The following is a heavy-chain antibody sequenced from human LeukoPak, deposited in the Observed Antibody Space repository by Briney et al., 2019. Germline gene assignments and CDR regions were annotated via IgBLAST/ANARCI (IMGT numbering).Heavy chain of an antibody. CDR3: ARDGRYSTSSGYVDY. D-gene: IGHD6-6*01. V-gene: IGHV1-18*01. CDR2: ISAYNGNT. J-gene: IGHJ4*02. CDR1: GYSLTSYA. Sequence: EASVKVSCKASGYSLTSYAMNWVRQAPGQGLEWMGWISAYNGNTNYAQKLQGRVTMTTDTSTSTAYMELRSLRSDDTAVYYCARDGRYSTSSGYVDYWGQGTLVTVSS.